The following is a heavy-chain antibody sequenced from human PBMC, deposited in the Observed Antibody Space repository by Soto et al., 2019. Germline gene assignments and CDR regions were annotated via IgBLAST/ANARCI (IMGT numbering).Heavy chain of an antibody. CDR1: GFTFRNYD. CDR3: TRTDRDFYGLDV. Sequence: EVQLVESGGGLVQPGGSLRLSCEASGFTFRNYDMHWVRQGTGKGLEWVSGISAAGDPDYADSVEGRFTISRENAQNSFFLQVNSLRFGDTAVYYCTRTDRDFYGLDVWGQGTTVIVSS. J-gene: IGHJ6*02. V-gene: IGHV3-13*05. CDR2: ISAAGDP.